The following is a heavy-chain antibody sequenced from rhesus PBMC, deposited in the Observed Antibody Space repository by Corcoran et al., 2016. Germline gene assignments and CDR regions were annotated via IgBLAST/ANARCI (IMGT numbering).Heavy chain of an antibody. V-gene: IGHV3S5*01. J-gene: IGHJ3*01. Sequence: EVQLVETGGGLVQPGGSLKLSCAASGFTFSSYGMSWVRQAPGKGLEWVSAINSGGCSTQYADAGKGRFTISRDNSKNTLSLQMNSLRAEDTAVYYCARSGYSSWYLDAFDFWGQGLRVTVSS. D-gene: IGHD6-13*01. CDR3: ARSGYSSWYLDAFDF. CDR2: INSGGCST. CDR1: GFTFSSYG.